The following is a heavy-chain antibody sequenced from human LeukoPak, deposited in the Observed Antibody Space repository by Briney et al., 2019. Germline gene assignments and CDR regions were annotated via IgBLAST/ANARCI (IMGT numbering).Heavy chain of an antibody. V-gene: IGHV3-23*01. CDR1: AFTFRFAA. D-gene: IGHD5-18*01. CDR2: ISASGGST. J-gene: IGHJ4*02. CDR3: AKDIQGAN. Sequence: GGSLRLSCAASAFTFRFAAMNWVRQGPGKGLEWVSLISASGGSTYYADSVKGRFTISRDNSKNTVYLQMNSLRAEDTALYYCAKDIQGANWGQGTLVTVSS.